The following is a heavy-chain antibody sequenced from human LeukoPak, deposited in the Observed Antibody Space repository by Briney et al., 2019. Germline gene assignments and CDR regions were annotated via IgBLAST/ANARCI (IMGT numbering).Heavy chain of an antibody. CDR1: GGSFSGYY. J-gene: IGHJ6*02. CDR3: ATGGRGYSGYQVYYYYYYGMDV. V-gene: IGHV4-34*01. CDR2: INHSGST. D-gene: IGHD5-12*01. Sequence: SETLSLTCAVYGGSFSGYYWSWIRQPPGKGVEWIGEINHSGSTNYNPSLKSRVTISVDTSKNQFYLKLSSVTAADTAVHYSATGGRGYSGYQVYYYYYYGMDVWGQGPTVTVCS.